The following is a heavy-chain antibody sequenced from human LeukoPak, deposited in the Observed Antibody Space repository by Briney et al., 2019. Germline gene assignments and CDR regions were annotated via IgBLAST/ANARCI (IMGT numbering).Heavy chain of an antibody. D-gene: IGHD1-26*01. Sequence: SETLSLTCAVSGASISSSNRWSWVRQPPGRGLEWIGEIYHSGGTNYTPSLKSRVTTSIDRSKNQFSLKLSSVTAADTAVYYCAREGSGNYVDYWGQGTLVTVSS. CDR2: IYHSGGT. V-gene: IGHV4-4*02. J-gene: IGHJ4*02. CDR1: GASISSSNR. CDR3: AREGSGNYVDY.